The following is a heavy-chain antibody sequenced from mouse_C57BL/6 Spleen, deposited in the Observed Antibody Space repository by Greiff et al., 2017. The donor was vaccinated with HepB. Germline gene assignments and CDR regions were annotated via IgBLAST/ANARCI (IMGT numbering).Heavy chain of an antibody. CDR2: IDPSDSYT. Sequence: QVQLQQSGAELVMPGASVKLSCKASGYTFTSYWMHWVKQRPGQGLEWIGEIDPSDSYTNYNQKFKGKSTLTVDKSSSTAYMQLSSLTSEDSAVYCCARSGTGMDYFDYWGQGTTLTVSS. CDR3: ARSGTGMDYFDY. CDR1: GYTFTSYW. V-gene: IGHV1-69*01. J-gene: IGHJ2*01. D-gene: IGHD4-1*01.